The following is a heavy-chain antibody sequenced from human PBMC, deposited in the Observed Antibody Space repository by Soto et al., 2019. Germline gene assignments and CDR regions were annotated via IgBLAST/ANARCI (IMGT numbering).Heavy chain of an antibody. CDR1: GYSFTDFY. CDR2: INPKSGGS. V-gene: IGHV1-2*02. CDR3: ARTRGVTFPPPVFDS. D-gene: IGHD3-10*01. Sequence: QVQLVQSGAEVKKPGASVKVSCKASGYSFTDFYIHWVRQAPGQGLEWMGWINPKSGGSNYAQRFQGRVSMTGDTAISTAYMELSSLRSDDTSMYCCARTRGVTFPPPVFDSWGHGTVVIVSS. J-gene: IGHJ4*01.